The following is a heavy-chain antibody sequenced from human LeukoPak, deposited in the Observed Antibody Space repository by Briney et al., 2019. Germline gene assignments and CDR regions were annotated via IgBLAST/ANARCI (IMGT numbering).Heavy chain of an antibody. CDR2: ISSSSSYI. D-gene: IGHD7-27*01. J-gene: IGHJ4*02. Sequence: TGGSLRLSCAASGFTFSSYSMNWVRQAPGKGLEWVSSISSSSSYIYYADSVKGRFTISRDNSKNTLYMQMNSLRAEDTAVYYCAPLGTDFDYWGQGTLVTVSS. CDR3: APLGTDFDY. V-gene: IGHV3-21*06. CDR1: GFTFSSYS.